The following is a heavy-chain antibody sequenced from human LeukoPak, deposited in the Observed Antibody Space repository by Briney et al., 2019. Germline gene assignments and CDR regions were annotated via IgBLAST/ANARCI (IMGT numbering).Heavy chain of an antibody. D-gene: IGHD5-12*01. J-gene: IGHJ6*03. V-gene: IGHV1-2*02. CDR1: GYIFIVLY. CDR3: ARDHSVATIGRGYDYYMDV. CDR2: ISPNSGGT. Sequence: ASVRVSCKASGYIFIVLYIHWVRQAPGQGLEWMGWISPNSGGTNYAQTFQGRVTMTRDTSMSTVYMELSSLRSDDTAVYYCARDHSVATIGRGYDYYMDVWGKGTTVTVSS.